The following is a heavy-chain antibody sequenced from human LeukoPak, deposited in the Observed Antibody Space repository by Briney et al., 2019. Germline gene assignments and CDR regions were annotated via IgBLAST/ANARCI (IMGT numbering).Heavy chain of an antibody. CDR2: IRGIRGGT. J-gene: IGHJ4*02. V-gene: IGHV3-23*01. Sequence: PGGSLRLSCTASGFTFNSSAMNGPRHAPGKGREWFSSIRGIRGGTYYADSVKGQFTISQDNPKTTFYLQMTSRRAENTALYYCWGSTASPNIDYWGKGPLVTVSS. CDR1: GFTFNSSA. CDR3: WGSTASPNIDY. D-gene: IGHD2-2*01.